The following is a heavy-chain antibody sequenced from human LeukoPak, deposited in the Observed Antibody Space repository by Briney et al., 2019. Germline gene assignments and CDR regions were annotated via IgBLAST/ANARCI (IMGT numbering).Heavy chain of an antibody. Sequence: ASVKVSCKASGYTFTDYYIHWVRQAPGQGLEWMGWVFPKNGGTKYAQSFQGRVTMTRDTSISTAYMELSRLRSDDTAVYYCARFSYYYYYMDVWGKGTTVTVSS. CDR3: ARFSYYYYYMDV. J-gene: IGHJ6*03. CDR2: VFPKNGGT. V-gene: IGHV1-2*02. CDR1: GYTFTDYY.